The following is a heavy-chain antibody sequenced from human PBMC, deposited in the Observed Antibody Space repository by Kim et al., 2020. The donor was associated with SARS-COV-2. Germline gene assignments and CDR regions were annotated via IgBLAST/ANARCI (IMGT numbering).Heavy chain of an antibody. CDR2: IFYSGRT. CDR1: DGNINTGDYY. CDR3: VAMSPNYHHYGMDV. Sequence: SETLSLTCSVSDGNINTGDYYWGWIRQPPGKGLEWIGHIFYSGRTDYNPSLKSRFTVSFDTSKNQFSLKVTSVTAADTAVYYCVAMSPNYHHYGMDVWGQGTTVTVSS. J-gene: IGHJ6*02. V-gene: IGHV4-30-4*01.